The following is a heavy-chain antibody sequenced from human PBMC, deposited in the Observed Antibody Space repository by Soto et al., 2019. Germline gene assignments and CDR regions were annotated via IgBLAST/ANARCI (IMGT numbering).Heavy chain of an antibody. J-gene: IGHJ3*02. Sequence: EVQLLESGGGLVQPGGSLRLSCAASGFTFSSYAMSWVRQAPGKGLEWVSVISGSGGSTYYADSVKGRFTISRDNSKNTLYLQMNSLRAEDTAVYYCAKKGIAVAGTGAAFDIWGQGTMVTVSS. V-gene: IGHV3-23*01. CDR3: AKKGIAVAGTGAAFDI. CDR2: ISGSGGST. CDR1: GFTFSSYA. D-gene: IGHD6-19*01.